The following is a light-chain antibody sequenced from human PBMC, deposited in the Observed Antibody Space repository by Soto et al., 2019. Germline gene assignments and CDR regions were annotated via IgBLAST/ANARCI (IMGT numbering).Light chain of an antibody. CDR1: QTVSSNY. CDR3: QQFGSSQTWT. CDR2: GTS. J-gene: IGKJ1*01. V-gene: IGKV3-20*01. Sequence: EIVLTQSPGTLSLSPGERATLSCRASQTVSSNYLAWYQQKPGQAPRLLIYGTSSRATGVPDRFSGSGSGTDFTLTISRLEPEDFAVYYCQQFGSSQTWTFGQGNKVEIK.